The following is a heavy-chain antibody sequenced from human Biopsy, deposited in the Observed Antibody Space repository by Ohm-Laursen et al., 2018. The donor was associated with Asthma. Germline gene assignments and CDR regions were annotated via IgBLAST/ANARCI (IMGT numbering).Heavy chain of an antibody. CDR3: ARGLDYSGRSGFDY. J-gene: IGHJ4*02. CDR1: GFMFRSFG. Sequence: LRLSCAASGFMFRSFGMHWVRQAPGKGLEWVAVISYDGNHKFYEDSVKGRFTISRDNSMNTLYLHMNSLRVEDTAVYYCARGLDYSGRSGFDYWGQGTLVTVSS. D-gene: IGHD3-10*01. CDR2: ISYDGNHK. V-gene: IGHV3-33*05.